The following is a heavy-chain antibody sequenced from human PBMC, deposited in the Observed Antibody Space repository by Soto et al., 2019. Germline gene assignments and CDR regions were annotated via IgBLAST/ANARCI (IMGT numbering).Heavy chain of an antibody. CDR1: GFTFNSYW. D-gene: IGHD6-19*01. CDR2: IDSDGNGT. Sequence: PGGSLRLSCAASGFTFNSYWMHWVRHAPGKGPVWVSQIDSDGNGTTYADSVKGRFTISRDNAKNTLYLQMNSLRDEDTAVYYCARGIEGWYQGRYYYGMDVWGQGTTVTVSS. J-gene: IGHJ6*02. V-gene: IGHV3-74*01. CDR3: ARGIEGWYQGRYYYGMDV.